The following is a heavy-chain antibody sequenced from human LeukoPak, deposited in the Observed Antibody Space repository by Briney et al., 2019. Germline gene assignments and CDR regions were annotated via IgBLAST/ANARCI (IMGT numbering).Heavy chain of an antibody. J-gene: IGHJ4*02. CDR3: ARGPYYYDTGAYYPFDS. Sequence: GGSLRLSCAASGFTFSSYAMNWVRQAPGKGLQWVAVISYGGSNKYYADSVKGRFTISRDNSKNTLYLQMNSLRAEDTAVYYCARGPYYYDTGAYYPFDSWGQGTLVTVSS. CDR1: GFTFSSYA. D-gene: IGHD3-22*01. CDR2: ISYGGSNK. V-gene: IGHV3-30*04.